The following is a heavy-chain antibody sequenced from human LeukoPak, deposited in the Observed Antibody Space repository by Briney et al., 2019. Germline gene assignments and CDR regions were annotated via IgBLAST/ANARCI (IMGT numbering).Heavy chain of an antibody. J-gene: IGHJ4*02. D-gene: IGHD3-3*01. CDR2: ISSSSSYI. CDR1: GFTFSSYS. V-gene: IGHV3-21*01. CDR3: ARERVDLAASDV. Sequence: GGSLRLSCAASGFTFSSYSMNWVRQAPGKGLEWVSSISSSSSYIYYADSVKGRFTISRDNAKNSLYLQMNSLRDEDTAVYFCARERVDLAASDVWGQGTLVTVSS.